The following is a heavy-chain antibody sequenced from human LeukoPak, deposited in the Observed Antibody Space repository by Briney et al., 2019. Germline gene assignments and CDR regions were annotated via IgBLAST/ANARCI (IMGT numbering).Heavy chain of an antibody. CDR2: LSPSGADT. V-gene: IGHV3-23*01. CDR1: GFTFTNYA. D-gene: IGHD5-24*01. CDR3: ARRAYNWGAFDI. J-gene: IGHJ3*02. Sequence: GGSLRLSCAASGFTFTNYAMNWVRQAPGKGLEWVSTLSPSGADTYYADSVKGRFTISRDSSKNTLYLQMNSLRAEDTAVYYCARRAYNWGAFDIWGQGTLATVSS.